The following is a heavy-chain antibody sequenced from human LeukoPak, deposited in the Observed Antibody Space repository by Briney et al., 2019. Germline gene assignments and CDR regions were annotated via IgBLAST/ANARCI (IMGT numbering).Heavy chain of an antibody. J-gene: IGHJ4*02. CDR2: IYNDGST. V-gene: IGHV3-66*01. D-gene: IGHD3-16*01. Sequence: AGSLRLSCVASGFTVSSHYMSWVRQAPGKGLDWVSAIYNDGSTYYAGSVKGRFTISRDNSENTLYLQMNSLRVEDTAVYYCARDRPDGGVGDFDHWGQGTLVTVSS. CDR1: GFTVSSHY. CDR3: ARDRPDGGVGDFDH.